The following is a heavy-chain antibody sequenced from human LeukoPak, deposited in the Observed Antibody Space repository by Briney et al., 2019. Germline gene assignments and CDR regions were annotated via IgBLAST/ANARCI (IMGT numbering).Heavy chain of an antibody. V-gene: IGHV3-30*18. CDR2: ISYDGSNK. Sequence: GKSLRLSCAASGFTFSTYGMHWVRQAPGKGLEWVAVISYDGSNKNYADSMKGRFTISRDNSGNTLDLQMNSLRPEDTAVYYCAKSGYQLLAGNWFDPWGQGTLVTVSS. CDR1: GFTFSTYG. CDR3: AKSGYQLLAGNWFDP. D-gene: IGHD2-2*01. J-gene: IGHJ5*02.